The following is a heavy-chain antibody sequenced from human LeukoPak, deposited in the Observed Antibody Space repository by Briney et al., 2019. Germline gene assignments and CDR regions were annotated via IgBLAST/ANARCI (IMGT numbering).Heavy chain of an antibody. CDR2: ISYDGSNK. CDR3: AKSPFILKLRSGELWLYPMDV. V-gene: IGHV3-30-3*02. CDR1: GFTFSSYA. Sequence: GRSLRLSCAASGFTFSSYAMHWVRQAPGKGLEWVAVISYDGSNKYYAASVKGRFTVSRDNSNSMLYLQMNSLRAEDTAVYYCAKSPFILKLRSGELWLYPMDVWGQGTTVTVSS. J-gene: IGHJ6*02. D-gene: IGHD3-16*01.